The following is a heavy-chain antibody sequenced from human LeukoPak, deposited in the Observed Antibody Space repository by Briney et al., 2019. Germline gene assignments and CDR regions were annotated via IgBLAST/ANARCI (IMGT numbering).Heavy chain of an antibody. V-gene: IGHV4-34*01. CDR1: GGSFSGYY. CDR2: INHSGST. CDR3: ARVGSAGYCSGGSCYAVGADY. Sequence: SETLSLTCAVHGGSFSGYYWSWIRQPPGKGLEWIGEINHSGSTNYNPSLKSRVTISVDTSKNQFSLKLSSVTAADTVVYYCARVGSAGYCSGGSCYAVGADYWGQGTLVTVSS. J-gene: IGHJ4*02. D-gene: IGHD2-15*01.